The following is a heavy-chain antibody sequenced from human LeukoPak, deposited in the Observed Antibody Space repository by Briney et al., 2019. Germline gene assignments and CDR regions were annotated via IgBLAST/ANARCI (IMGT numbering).Heavy chain of an antibody. J-gene: IGHJ4*02. Sequence: PSQTLSLTCTVSGDSISSGSFYWSWIRQPAGKRLEWIGRIHTSGGTDYNPSLKSRVTISVDTSKNQYSLKLSSVTAADTAVYYCAREEWELLDYWGQGTLVTVSS. CDR2: IHTSGGT. CDR1: GDSISSGSFY. D-gene: IGHD1-26*01. CDR3: AREEWELLDY. V-gene: IGHV4-61*02.